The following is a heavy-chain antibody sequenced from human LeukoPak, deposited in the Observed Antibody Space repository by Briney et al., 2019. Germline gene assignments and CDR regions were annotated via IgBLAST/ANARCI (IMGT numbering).Heavy chain of an antibody. Sequence: GGSLRLSCAASGVTVSSNYMSWGRQAPGEGLEGGSVIYSGGSTYYADSVKGRFTISRDNSKNTLYLQMNSLRAEDTAVYYCASYYGSGSYYNVQPYFDYWGQGTLVTVSS. D-gene: IGHD3-10*01. J-gene: IGHJ4*02. CDR2: IYSGGST. CDR1: GVTVSSNY. V-gene: IGHV3-66*01. CDR3: ASYYGSGSYYNVQPYFDY.